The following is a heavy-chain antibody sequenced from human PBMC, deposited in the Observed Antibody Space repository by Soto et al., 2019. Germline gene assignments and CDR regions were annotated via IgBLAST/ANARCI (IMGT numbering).Heavy chain of an antibody. D-gene: IGHD3-10*01. CDR2: IKSKTDGGTT. J-gene: IGHJ3*02. Sequence: GGSLRLSCAASGFTFSNAWMSWVRQAPGKGLEWVGRIKSKTDGGTTDYAAPVKGRFTISRDDSKNTLYLQMNSLKTEDTAVYYCTTVFGGSGSDAFDIWGQGTMVIVSS. V-gene: IGHV3-15*01. CDR1: GFTFSNAW. CDR3: TTVFGGSGSDAFDI.